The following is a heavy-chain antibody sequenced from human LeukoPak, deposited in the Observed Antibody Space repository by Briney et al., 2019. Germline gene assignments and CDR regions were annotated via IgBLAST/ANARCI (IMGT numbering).Heavy chain of an antibody. J-gene: IGHJ6*02. CDR2: ISGSGGST. Sequence: GGSLRLSCAASGFTFSSYAMSWVRQAPGKGLEWVSAISGSGGSTYYADSVKGRFTISRDNSKNTLYLQMNSLRAEDTAVYYCAKFGSDYYYYGTDVWGQGTTVTVSS. CDR3: AKFGSDYYYYGTDV. D-gene: IGHD3-10*01. V-gene: IGHV3-23*01. CDR1: GFTFSSYA.